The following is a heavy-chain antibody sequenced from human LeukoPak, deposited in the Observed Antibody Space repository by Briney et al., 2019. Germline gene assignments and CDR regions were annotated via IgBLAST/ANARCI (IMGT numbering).Heavy chain of an antibody. CDR3: ARTYYYGSGRYFDY. V-gene: IGHV4-59*01. CDR2: IYHSGST. Sequence: KASETLSLTCTVSGGSISSYYWSWIRQPPGKGLDWIGYIYHSGSTNYNPSLKSRFTISLDTSKNQFSLKLSSVTAADTAVYYCARTYYYGSGRYFDYWGQGILVTVSS. D-gene: IGHD3-10*01. CDR1: GGSISSYY. J-gene: IGHJ4*02.